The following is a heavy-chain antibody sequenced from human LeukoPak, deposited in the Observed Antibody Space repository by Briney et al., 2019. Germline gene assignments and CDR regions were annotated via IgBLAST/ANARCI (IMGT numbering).Heavy chain of an antibody. V-gene: IGHV1-18*01. J-gene: IGHJ4*02. CDR3: AKDRSEAAPRGFDY. CDR1: GYTFTSYG. D-gene: IGHD2-15*01. Sequence: ASVTVSCKASGYTFTSYGISWVRQAPGQGLEWMGWISAYNGNTNYAQKLQGRVTMTTDTSTSTAYMELRSLRAEDTALYYCAKDRSEAAPRGFDYWGQGTLVTVSS. CDR2: ISAYNGNT.